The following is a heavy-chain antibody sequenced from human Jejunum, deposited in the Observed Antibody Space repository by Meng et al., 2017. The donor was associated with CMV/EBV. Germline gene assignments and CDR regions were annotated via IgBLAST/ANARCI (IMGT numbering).Heavy chain of an antibody. CDR3: AKWVVPPGVGYGLDV. V-gene: IGHV3-7*01. J-gene: IGHJ6*02. D-gene: IGHD2-2*01. CDR2: IKGDGSAK. Sequence: GFAFSGAWMTWVRQAPGKGLEWVANIKGDGSAKYSADSVKGRFTIARDNAKWTLYLQMTSLRVEDTAVYYCAKWVVPPGVGYGLDVWGQGTAVTVSS. CDR1: GFAFSGAW.